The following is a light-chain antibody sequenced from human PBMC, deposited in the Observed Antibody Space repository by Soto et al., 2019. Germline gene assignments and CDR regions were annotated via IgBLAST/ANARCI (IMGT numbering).Light chain of an antibody. V-gene: IGKV1-5*03. CDR2: KAS. CDR1: QTISSW. CDR3: QHYNSYSEG. Sequence: DIQMTQSPSTLSGSVGDRVTITCRASQTISSWLAWYQQKPGKAPKLLIYKASTLKSGVPSRFSGSGSGTEFTLTISSLQPFDFATDYCQHYNSYSEGFAPGTK. J-gene: IGKJ1*01.